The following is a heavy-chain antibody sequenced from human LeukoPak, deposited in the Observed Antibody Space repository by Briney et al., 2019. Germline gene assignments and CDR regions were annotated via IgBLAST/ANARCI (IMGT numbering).Heavy chain of an antibody. J-gene: IGHJ6*02. CDR1: GYTFTGYY. Sequence: ASVKVSCKTSGYTFTGYYMHWVRQAPGQGLEWMGWINPNSGGTNYAQKFQGRVTMTRDTSISTAYMELSRLRSDDTAVYYCARANYDFWSVDVWGQGTTVTVSS. V-gene: IGHV1-2*02. CDR3: ARANYDFWSVDV. D-gene: IGHD3-3*01. CDR2: INPNSGGT.